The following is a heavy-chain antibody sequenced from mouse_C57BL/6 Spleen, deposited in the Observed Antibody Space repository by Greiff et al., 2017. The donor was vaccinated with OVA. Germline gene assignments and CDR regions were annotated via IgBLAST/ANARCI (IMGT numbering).Heavy chain of an antibody. CDR3: ARGGPRAWFAY. CDR1: GFTFSDYG. CDR2: ISSGSSTI. D-gene: IGHD3-3*01. Sequence: EVKLVESGGGLVKPGGSLKLSCAASGFTFSDYGMHWVRQAPEKGLEWVAYISSGSSTIYYADTVKGRFTISTDNAKNPLFLQMTSLRSEDTAMYYCARGGPRAWFAYWGQGTLVTVSA. J-gene: IGHJ3*01. V-gene: IGHV5-17*01.